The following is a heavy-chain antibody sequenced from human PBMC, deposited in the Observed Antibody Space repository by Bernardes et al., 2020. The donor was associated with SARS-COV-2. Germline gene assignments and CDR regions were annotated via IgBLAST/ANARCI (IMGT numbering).Heavy chain of an antibody. CDR2: IYYSGST. V-gene: IGHV4-59*11. CDR1: GGTISSHY. CDR3: ARGVGFDY. J-gene: IGHJ4*02. D-gene: IGHD2-15*01. Sequence: SETLSLTCTVSGGTISSHYWSWIRQPPGKGLEWIGYIYYSGSTNYNPSLKSRVTISVDTSKNQFSLKLSFVTAADTAVYYCARGVGFDYWGQGTLVTVSS.